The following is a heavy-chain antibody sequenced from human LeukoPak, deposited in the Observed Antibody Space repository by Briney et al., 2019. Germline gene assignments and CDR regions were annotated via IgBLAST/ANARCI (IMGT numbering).Heavy chain of an antibody. CDR1: GYTFTGYY. CDR3: ARAGIAAAGPKYYFDY. D-gene: IGHD6-13*01. V-gene: IGHV1-46*01. Sequence: GASVKVSCKASGYTFTGYYIHWVRQAPGQGLEWMGIINPSGGSTSYAQKFQGRVTMTRDMSTSTVYMELSSLRSEDTAVYYCARAGIAAAGPKYYFDYWGQGTLVTVSS. J-gene: IGHJ4*02. CDR2: INPSGGST.